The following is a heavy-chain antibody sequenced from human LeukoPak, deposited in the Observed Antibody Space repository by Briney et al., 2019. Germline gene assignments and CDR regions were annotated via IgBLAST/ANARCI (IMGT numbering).Heavy chain of an antibody. CDR3: ARQSLDTAMANDY. V-gene: IGHV4-34*01. D-gene: IGHD5-18*01. Sequence: GSLRLSCAASGFTFSSYGMSWVRQAPGKGLEWIGEINHSGSTNYNPSLKSRVTISVDTSKNQFSLKLSSVTAADTAVYYCARQSLDTAMANDYWGQGTLVTVSS. J-gene: IGHJ4*02. CDR2: INHSGST. CDR1: GFTFSSYG.